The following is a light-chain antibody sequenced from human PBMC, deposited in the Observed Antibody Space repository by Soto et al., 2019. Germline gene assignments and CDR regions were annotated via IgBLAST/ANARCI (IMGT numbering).Light chain of an antibody. CDR3: CSYAPSYTLV. Sequence: QSALTQPRSVSGSPGQSVTISCTGTSSNVGGYNYASWYQQNPGKAPKLMIYDVSKRPSGVPDRFSGSKSGNAASLTISGLQAEDEADYYCCSYAPSYTLVFGGGTKLTVL. V-gene: IGLV2-11*01. J-gene: IGLJ2*01. CDR1: SSNVGGYNY. CDR2: DVS.